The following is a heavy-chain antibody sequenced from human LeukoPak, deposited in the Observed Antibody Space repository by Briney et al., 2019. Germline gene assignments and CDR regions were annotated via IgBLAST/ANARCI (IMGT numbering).Heavy chain of an antibody. V-gene: IGHV3-23*01. CDR3: ANLVGATFRYYFDY. CDR2: ISGSGGST. D-gene: IGHD1-26*01. Sequence: AISGSGGSTYYADSVKGRFTISRDNSKNTLYLQMNSLTAEDTAVYYCANLVGATFRYYFDYWGQGTLVTVSS. J-gene: IGHJ4*02.